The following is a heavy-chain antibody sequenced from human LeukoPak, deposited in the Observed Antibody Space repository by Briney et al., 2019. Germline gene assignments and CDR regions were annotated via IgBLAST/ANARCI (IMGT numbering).Heavy chain of an antibody. CDR2: NYYSGSA. CDR3: ARNGDYYEKSGYYYLFGF. J-gene: IGHJ4*02. V-gene: IGHV4-59*01. Sequence: SETLSLTCTVSGGSINNYYWSWIRQPPGKGLEYIGYNYYSGSANYNPSLKSRVTISVDPSKNQFSLKLSSVTAADTAVYYCARNGDYYEKSGYYYLFGFWGQGTLVTVSS. D-gene: IGHD3-22*01. CDR1: GGSINNYY.